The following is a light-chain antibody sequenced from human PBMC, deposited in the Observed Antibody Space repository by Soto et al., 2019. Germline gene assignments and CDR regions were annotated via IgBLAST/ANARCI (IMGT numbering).Light chain of an antibody. V-gene: IGLV2-14*04. Sequence: GSPLRSITITCTRTSSDVGCYNYVSWYQQHPGKAPKLMIYDVSNRPSWVSNRFSRSKSGNTASLTISGLQAEDEADYYCSSYTSTSTLYVFGPGTNVTVL. CDR1: SSDVGCYNY. CDR3: SSYTSTSTLYV. CDR2: DVS. J-gene: IGLJ1*01.